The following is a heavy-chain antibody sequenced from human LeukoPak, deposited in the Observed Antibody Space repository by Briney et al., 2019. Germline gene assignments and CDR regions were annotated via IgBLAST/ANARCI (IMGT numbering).Heavy chain of an antibody. CDR1: GFTFSNYP. Sequence: ESGGSLRLSCAASGFTFSNYPMHWVRQAPGKGLEWVSAISGSGGSTYYADSVKGRFTISRDNSKNTLYLQMNSLRAEDTAVYYCAKDPARKQWLGQGGSIWGQGTLVTVSS. V-gene: IGHV3-23*01. D-gene: IGHD6-19*01. CDR2: ISGSGGST. J-gene: IGHJ4*02. CDR3: AKDPARKQWLGQGGSI.